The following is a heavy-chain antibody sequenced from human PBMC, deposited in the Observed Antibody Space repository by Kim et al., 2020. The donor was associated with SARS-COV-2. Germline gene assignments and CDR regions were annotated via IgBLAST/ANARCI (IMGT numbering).Heavy chain of an antibody. D-gene: IGHD3-3*01. Sequence: ASVKVSCKASGYTFTSYGISWVRQAPGQGLEWMGWISAYNGNTNYAQKLQGRVTMTTDTSTSTAYMELRSLRSDDTAVYYCARVLPSPAVITIFGVVMFDDWGKGTLVTVSS. CDR3: ARVLPSPAVITIFGVVMFDD. J-gene: IGHJ4*02. V-gene: IGHV1-18*01. CDR1: GYTFTSYG. CDR2: ISAYNGNT.